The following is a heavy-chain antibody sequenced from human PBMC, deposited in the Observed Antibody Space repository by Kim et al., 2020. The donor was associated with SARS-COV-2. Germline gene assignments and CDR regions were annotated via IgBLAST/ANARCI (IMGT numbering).Heavy chain of an antibody. D-gene: IGHD6-19*01. CDR1: GGSISSYY. CDR3: VRVTGGSGWYLDY. J-gene: IGHJ4*02. Sequence: SETLSLTCTVSGGSISSYYWGWIRQPPGKGLDWIGFISYDGSTNYNPSLKSRVTVSVDTSKNQFSLKLSSVTAADTAVHYCVRVTGGSGWYLDYWGQGTLVTVSS. V-gene: IGHV4-59*01. CDR2: ISYDGST.